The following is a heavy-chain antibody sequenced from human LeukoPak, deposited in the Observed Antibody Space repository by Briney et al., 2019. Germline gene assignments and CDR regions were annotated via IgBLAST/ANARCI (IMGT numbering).Heavy chain of an antibody. V-gene: IGHV3-23*01. J-gene: IGHJ4*02. CDR1: GFTFSNYA. CDR3: ARGINGAFDY. Sequence: PGGSLRLSCAASGFTFSNYAMSWVRQAPGKGLEWVSEINHSGDNTYYPDSVKGRFTISRDNSKNTVYLQMTSLRAEDTAKYYCARGINGAFDYWGQGTLVTVSS. CDR2: INHSGDNT. D-gene: IGHD3-10*01.